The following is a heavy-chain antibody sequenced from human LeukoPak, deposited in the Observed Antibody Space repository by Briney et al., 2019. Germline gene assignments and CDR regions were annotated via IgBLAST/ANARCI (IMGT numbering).Heavy chain of an antibody. CDR1: GGSISSYY. D-gene: IGHD1-26*01. CDR3: ARDIQGSGY. V-gene: IGHV4-59*01. Sequence: KPSETLSLTCTVSGGSISSYYWSWIRQPPGKGLEWIGYTYYSGSTNYNPSLKSRVTISVDTSKNQFSLKLSSVTAADTAVYYCARDIQGSGYWGQGTLVTVSS. CDR2: TYYSGST. J-gene: IGHJ4*02.